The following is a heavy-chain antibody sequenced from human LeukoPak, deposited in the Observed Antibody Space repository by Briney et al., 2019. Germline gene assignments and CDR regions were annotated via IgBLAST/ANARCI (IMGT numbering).Heavy chain of an antibody. V-gene: IGHV1-18*01. CDR2: ISAYNGNT. Sequence: ASVKLSCKASGYTFTSYGISWVRQPPGQGLEWMGWISAYNGNTNYAKKLQGRVTMTTDTYTSTAYTELRSLRSDDTAVYYCARDPYTYIVVVPAVHFDYWGQGTLVTVSS. CDR1: GYTFTSYG. CDR3: ARDPYTYIVVVPAVHFDY. D-gene: IGHD2-2*01. J-gene: IGHJ4*02.